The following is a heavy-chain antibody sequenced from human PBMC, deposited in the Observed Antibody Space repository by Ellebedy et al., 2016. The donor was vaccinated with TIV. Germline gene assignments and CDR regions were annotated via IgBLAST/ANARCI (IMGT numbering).Heavy chain of an antibody. CDR2: IDNAGDT. J-gene: IGHJ6*02. V-gene: IGHV3-13*01. CDR3: TRFEIVSGGGYGMDV. Sequence: GGSLRLSXAASGFTFSRYNIHWVRQSTRKGLEWVASIDNAGDTYYPGSVKGRFTISRENAKNSLYLQMNSLRVEDTAVYYWTRFEIVSGGGYGMDVWGQGTTVTVSS. CDR1: GFTFSRYN. D-gene: IGHD3-16*01.